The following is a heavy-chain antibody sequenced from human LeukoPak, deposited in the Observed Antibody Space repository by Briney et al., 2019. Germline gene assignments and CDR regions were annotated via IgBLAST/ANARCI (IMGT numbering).Heavy chain of an antibody. CDR2: INPSGGST. V-gene: IGHV1-46*01. CDR3: ATERWLLRGLFDY. J-gene: IGHJ4*02. CDR1: GYIFTSYN. Sequence: ASVKVSCKASGYIFTSYNMHWVRQAPGQGLEWMGIINPSGGSTIYAQKFQGRVTMTEDTSTDTAYMELSSLRSEDTAVYYCATERWLLRGLFDYWGQGTLVTVSS. D-gene: IGHD3-22*01.